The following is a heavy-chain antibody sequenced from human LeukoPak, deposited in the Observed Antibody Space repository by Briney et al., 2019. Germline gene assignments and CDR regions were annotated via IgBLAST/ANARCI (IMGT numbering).Heavy chain of an antibody. CDR2: ISGSGGST. Sequence: GGSLRLSCAASGFTFRSYAMSWVRQAPGQGLEWISGISGSGGSTYYADSVKGRFTISRDNSKNTLYLQMNSLRAEDTAVYYCAKVSGWFGEFQYYFDYWGQGTLVTVSS. J-gene: IGHJ4*02. V-gene: IGHV3-23*01. CDR1: GFTFRSYA. CDR3: AKVSGWFGEFQYYFDY. D-gene: IGHD3-10*01.